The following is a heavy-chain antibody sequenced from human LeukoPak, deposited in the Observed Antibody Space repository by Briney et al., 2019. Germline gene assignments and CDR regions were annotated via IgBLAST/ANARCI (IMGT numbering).Heavy chain of an antibody. D-gene: IGHD6-19*01. Sequence: SGTLSLTCAVSGGSISSSNWWSWVRQPPGKGLEWIGEIYHSGSTNYNPSLKSRVTISVDKSKNQFSLKLSSVTAADTAVYYCARERDSGWFRFKYFDYWGQGTLVTVSS. J-gene: IGHJ4*02. CDR3: ARERDSGWFRFKYFDY. CDR2: IYHSGST. V-gene: IGHV4-4*02. CDR1: GGSISSSNW.